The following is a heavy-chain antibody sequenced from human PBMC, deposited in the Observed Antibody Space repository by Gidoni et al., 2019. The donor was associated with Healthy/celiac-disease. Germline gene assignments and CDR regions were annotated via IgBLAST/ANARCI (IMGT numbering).Heavy chain of an antibody. V-gene: IGHV1-69*01. CDR2: IIPIFGTA. J-gene: IGHJ5*02. Sequence: QVQLVQSGAEVKNPGASVQVACKASGGTFSRYAISWVRQAPGQGLEWMGGIIPIFGTANYAQKFQGRVTITADESTSTAYMELSSLRSEDTAVYYCARIRGTYYDLGDWFDPWGQGTLVTVSS. CDR1: GGTFSRYA. D-gene: IGHD3-3*01. CDR3: ARIRGTYYDLGDWFDP.